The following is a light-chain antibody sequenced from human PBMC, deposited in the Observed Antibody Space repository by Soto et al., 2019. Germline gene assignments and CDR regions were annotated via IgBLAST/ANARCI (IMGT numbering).Light chain of an antibody. V-gene: IGKV3-15*01. J-gene: IGKJ4*01. CDR2: GAS. Sequence: EIVMTQSPATLSASPEERVTLSCRASQSISSSLAWYQQRPGQPPRLLIYGASTRAAGIPPRFTGSGSGTEFTLTICSLQPEDFAPYYCQDSSFFPLSFGGGTNLDVK. CDR1: QSISSS. CDR3: QDSSFFPLS.